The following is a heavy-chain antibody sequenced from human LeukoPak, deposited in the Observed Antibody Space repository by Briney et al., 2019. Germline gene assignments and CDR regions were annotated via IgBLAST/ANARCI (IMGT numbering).Heavy chain of an antibody. Sequence: GGSLRLSCAASGFTFSDYYMSWIRQAPGKGLEWVSYISSSGSTIYYADSVKGRFTISGDNAKNSLYLQMNSLRAEDTAVYYCAISFYGDYFDYWGQGTLVTVSS. CDR1: GFTFSDYY. CDR3: AISFYGDYFDY. CDR2: ISSSGSTI. J-gene: IGHJ4*02. V-gene: IGHV3-11*04. D-gene: IGHD4-17*01.